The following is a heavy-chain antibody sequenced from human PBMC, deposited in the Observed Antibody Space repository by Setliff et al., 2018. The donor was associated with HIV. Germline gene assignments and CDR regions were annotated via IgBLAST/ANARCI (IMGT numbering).Heavy chain of an antibody. Sequence: SVKVSCKASGGTFSSYAISWVRQAPGQGLEWMGGIIPIFGTANYAQKFQGRVTLTTDTSTNTAYMELRSLRSEDTAMYYCATLDYYGSQTYNLALHYWGQGTLVTVSS. CDR3: ATLDYYGSQTYNLALHY. CDR1: GGTFSSYA. V-gene: IGHV1-69*05. D-gene: IGHD3-10*01. J-gene: IGHJ4*02. CDR2: IIPIFGTA.